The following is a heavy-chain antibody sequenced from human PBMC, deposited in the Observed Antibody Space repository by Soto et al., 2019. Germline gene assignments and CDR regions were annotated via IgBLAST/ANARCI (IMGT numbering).Heavy chain of an antibody. CDR2: ISYDGNYK. CDR1: GFTFSSYG. V-gene: IGHV3-30*18. D-gene: IGHD3-22*01. Sequence: QVQLVESGGGVVQPGRSLRLSCAASGFTFSSYGMHWVRQAPGKGLEWVAVISYDGNYKYYADSVKGRFTISRDNSKSTLYRQMNGLRAEDTAVYYCAKEMAIDYDDTRGDGMDVWGQGTTVTVSS. CDR3: AKEMAIDYDDTRGDGMDV. J-gene: IGHJ6*02.